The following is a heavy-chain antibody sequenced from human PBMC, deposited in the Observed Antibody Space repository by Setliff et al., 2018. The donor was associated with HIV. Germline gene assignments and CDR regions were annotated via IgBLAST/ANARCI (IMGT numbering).Heavy chain of an antibody. D-gene: IGHD2-15*01. V-gene: IGHV4-39*01. CDR1: GVSINRTDHY. CDR2: VYYSGDI. Sequence: SETLSLTCSVSGVSINRTDHYWGWIRQSPGKRLEWVGSVYYSGDIFYNPSLRSRVTISLDSSKNQLSLRLKSVTAADTAVYFCARRAESTTTWFSSWYSYDMDVWGQGTTVTVSS. J-gene: IGHJ6*02. CDR3: ARRAESTTTWFSSWYSYDMDV.